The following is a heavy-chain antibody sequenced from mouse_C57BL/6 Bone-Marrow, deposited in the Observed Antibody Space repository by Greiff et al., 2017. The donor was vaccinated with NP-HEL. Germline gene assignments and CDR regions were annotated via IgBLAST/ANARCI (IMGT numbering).Heavy chain of an antibody. CDR1: GYSITSGYY. CDR3: ARAPAY. V-gene: IGHV3-6*01. J-gene: IGHJ3*01. CDR2: ISYDGSN. Sequence: EVKLVESGPGLVKPSQSLSLTCSVTGYSITSGYYWNWIRQFPGNKLEWMGYISYDGSNNYNPSLKNRISITRDTSKNQFFLKLNSVTTEDTATYYCARAPAYWGQGTLVTVSA.